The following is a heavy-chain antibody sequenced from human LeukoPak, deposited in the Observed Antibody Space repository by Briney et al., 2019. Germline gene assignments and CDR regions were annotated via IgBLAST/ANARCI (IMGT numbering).Heavy chain of an antibody. CDR3: ARESSWELNWFDP. V-gene: IGHV3-20*04. CDR2: IDWNGGSP. J-gene: IGHJ5*02. CDR1: GFTFDDHG. D-gene: IGHD1-26*01. Sequence: GGSLRLSCAASGFTFDDHGMIWVRQAPGKGLEWVTGIDWNGGSPRYADSVRGRFTISRDNAKNFLYLQMNSLRAEDTAVYYCARESSWELNWFDPWGQGTLVTVSS.